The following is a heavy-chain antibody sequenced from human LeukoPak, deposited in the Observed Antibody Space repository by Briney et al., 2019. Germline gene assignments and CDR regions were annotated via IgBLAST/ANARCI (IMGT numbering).Heavy chain of an antibody. CDR1: GYSISSGYY. V-gene: IGHV4-38-2*02. J-gene: IGHJ4*02. CDR3: ARDLNRYHYDSSGYFDY. Sequence: SETLSLTCTVSGYSISSGYYWGWIRQPPGKGLEWIGSIYHSGSTYYNPSLKSRVTISVDTSKNQFSLKLSSVTAADTAVYYCARDLNRYHYDSSGYFDYWGQGTLVTVPS. CDR2: IYHSGST. D-gene: IGHD3-22*01.